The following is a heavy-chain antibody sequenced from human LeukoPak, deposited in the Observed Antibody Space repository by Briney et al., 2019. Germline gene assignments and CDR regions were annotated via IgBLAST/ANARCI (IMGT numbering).Heavy chain of an antibody. CDR2: ITGSGGTT. CDR1: GFTFTSYA. V-gene: IGHV3-23*01. Sequence: PGGSLRLSCAASGFTFTSYAMSWVRQAPGKGPEWVSAITGSGGTTYYADFVKGRFTISRDNSKNTLYLQMDGLRVEDTAVYYCAKMQGYFDYWGQGTLVTVSS. J-gene: IGHJ4*02. CDR3: AKMQGYFDY.